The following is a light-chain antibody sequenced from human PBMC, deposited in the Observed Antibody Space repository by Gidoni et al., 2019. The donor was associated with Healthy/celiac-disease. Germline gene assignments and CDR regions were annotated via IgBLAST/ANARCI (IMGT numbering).Light chain of an antibody. CDR2: EVS. J-gene: IGLJ3*02. CDR1: SSYVGGYNY. V-gene: IGLV2-14*01. CDR3: SSYTSSSTWV. Sequence: QSALTQPASVSESPGQSITISCPGTSSYVGGYNYVSWYQQHPGKAPKLMSYEVSNRPSGVSNRFSGSKSGNTASLTISGLQAEDEADYYCSSYTSSSTWVFGGGTKLTVL.